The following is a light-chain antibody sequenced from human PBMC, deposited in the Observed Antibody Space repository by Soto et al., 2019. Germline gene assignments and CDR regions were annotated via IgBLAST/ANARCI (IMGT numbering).Light chain of an antibody. Sequence: EIGLTQSPGTLSLSPGERATLSCRASQSVSSSNLAWYQQTPGQSPRLLIYGASSRATGIPDRFSGSGSGTDFTLTISRLEPEDFAVYYCQYGSSPLFTFGPGTTVDIK. J-gene: IGKJ3*01. CDR1: QSVSSSN. CDR2: GAS. V-gene: IGKV3-20*01. CDR3: QYGSSPLFT.